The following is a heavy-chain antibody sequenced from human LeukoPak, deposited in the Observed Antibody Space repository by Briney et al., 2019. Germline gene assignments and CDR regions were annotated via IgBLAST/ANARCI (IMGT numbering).Heavy chain of an antibody. CDR3: ARVPSSGYYRHFDY. CDR2: IRSKANSYAT. J-gene: IGHJ4*02. Sequence: GGSLRLSCAASGFTFSGSAMHWVRQASGKGLEWVGRIRSKANSYATAYAASVKGRFTISRDDSKNTAYLQMNSLKTEDTAVYYCARVPSSGYYRHFDYWGQGTLVTVSS. V-gene: IGHV3-73*01. CDR1: GFTFSGSA. D-gene: IGHD3-22*01.